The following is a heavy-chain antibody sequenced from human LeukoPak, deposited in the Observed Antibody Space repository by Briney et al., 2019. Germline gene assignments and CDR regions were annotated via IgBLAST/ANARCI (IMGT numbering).Heavy chain of an antibody. CDR2: ISWNSGSI. Sequence: GGSLRLSCAASGFTFSSYAMNWVRQAPGKGLEWVSGISWNSGSIGYADSVKGRFTISRDNAKNSLYLQMNSLRAEDTALYYCAKDFWFDPWGQGTLVTVSS. CDR1: GFTFSSYA. J-gene: IGHJ5*02. V-gene: IGHV3-9*01. CDR3: AKDFWFDP.